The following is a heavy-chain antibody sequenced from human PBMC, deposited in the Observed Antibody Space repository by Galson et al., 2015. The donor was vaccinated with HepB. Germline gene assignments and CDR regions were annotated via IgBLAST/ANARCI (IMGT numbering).Heavy chain of an antibody. V-gene: IGHV5-10-1*01. CDR2: IHPRDSYT. CDR3: ARLPRYCSGDSCSYY. Sequence: QSGAEVKKPGESLRISCKGSGYTFTSYWISWVRQVPGKGLEWMGRIHPRDSYTNYSPSFQGHVTISADKSISTAYLQWSSLKASDTAIYYCARLPRYCSGDSCSYYWGQGTPVTVSS. CDR1: GYTFTSYW. D-gene: IGHD2-15*01. J-gene: IGHJ4*02.